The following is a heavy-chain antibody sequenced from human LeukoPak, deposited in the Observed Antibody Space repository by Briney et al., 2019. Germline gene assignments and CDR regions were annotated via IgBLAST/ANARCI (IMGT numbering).Heavy chain of an antibody. CDR2: ISAYNGNT. J-gene: IGHJ5*02. CDR1: GYTFTTYG. CDR3: AKDLIAVRPGWFDP. D-gene: IGHD6-6*01. V-gene: IGHV1-18*03. Sequence: ASVTDSFKSSGYTFTTYGITWVRQAPGQGREWMGWISAYNGNTNYAQKFQGRVTMTTDTSASTAYMELRSLRSDDMAVYYCAKDLIAVRPGWFDPWGQGTLVTVSS.